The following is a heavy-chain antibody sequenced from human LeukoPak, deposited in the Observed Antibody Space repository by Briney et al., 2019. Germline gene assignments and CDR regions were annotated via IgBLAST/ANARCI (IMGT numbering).Heavy chain of an antibody. V-gene: IGHV3-30*02. CDR1: GFTFSSYG. Sequence: GGSLRLSCAASGFTFSSYGMHWVRQAPGKGLEWVAFIRYDGSNKYYADSVKGRFTISRDNSKNTLYVQMNSLRAEDTAVYYCAKDWSYSGWAYYFDYWGQGTLVTVSS. J-gene: IGHJ4*02. CDR3: AKDWSYSGWAYYFDY. D-gene: IGHD6-19*01. CDR2: IRYDGSNK.